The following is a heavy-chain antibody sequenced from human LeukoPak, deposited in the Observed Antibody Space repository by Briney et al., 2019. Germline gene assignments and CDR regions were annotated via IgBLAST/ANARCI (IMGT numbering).Heavy chain of an antibody. Sequence: SQTLSLTCAISGDSVSSNSAAWNWIRQSPSRGLEWLGRTYYRSKWYNDYAVSLKIRIPINPDTSKIQFSLQLNAVAPEDTAVYCCVSNRYYYDSSGYYDDAFDVWRQETMVSVSS. V-gene: IGHV6-1*01. J-gene: IGHJ3*01. D-gene: IGHD3-22*01. CDR3: VSNRYYYDSSGYYDDAFDV. CDR2: TYYRSKWYN. CDR1: GDSVSSNSAA.